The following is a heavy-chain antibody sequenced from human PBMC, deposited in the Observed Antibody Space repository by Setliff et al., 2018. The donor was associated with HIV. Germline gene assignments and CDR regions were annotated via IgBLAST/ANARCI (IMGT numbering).Heavy chain of an antibody. CDR1: GGTFSSYV. V-gene: IGHV1-69*05. Sequence: SVKVSCKASGGTFSSYVISWVRQAPGQGPEWMGGIIPMYGVANYAQKSQGRVTITTDESTSTAYMELSSLRSEDTAVYYCALPYCGGGNCWSSASLPPAGWFDPWGQGTLVTVS. CDR2: IIPMYGVA. D-gene: IGHD2-15*01. CDR3: ALPYCGGGNCWSSASLPPAGWFDP. J-gene: IGHJ5*02.